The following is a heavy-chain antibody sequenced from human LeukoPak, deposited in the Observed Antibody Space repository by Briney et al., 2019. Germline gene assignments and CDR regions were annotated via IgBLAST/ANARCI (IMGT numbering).Heavy chain of an antibody. Sequence: SETLSLTCTVSSGSISNFYWSWIRQPPGKGLEWIGYISYSGSTIYDPSLLSRVSMSVDASKNQFSLKLRSMTAADTAVYYCARHSDSSGWEYWYFDLWGRGTLVTVSS. J-gene: IGHJ2*01. CDR3: ARHSDSSGWEYWYFDL. D-gene: IGHD6-19*01. CDR1: SGSISNFY. CDR2: ISYSGST. V-gene: IGHV4-59*08.